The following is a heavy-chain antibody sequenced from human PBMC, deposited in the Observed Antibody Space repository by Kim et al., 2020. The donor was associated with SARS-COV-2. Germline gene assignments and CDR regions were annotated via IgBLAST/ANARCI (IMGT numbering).Heavy chain of an antibody. CDR3: ARASGYNFWEFDY. J-gene: IGHJ4*02. D-gene: IGHD5-12*01. Sequence: GGSLRLSCTASGFTFSTYSMHWVRQAPGKGLEWVALISYNGKDKYYADSVKGRFTISRDNSRNTLYLQMNSLRTEDTAMYYCARASGYNFWEFDYWGQGTLVTVSS. CDR2: ISYNGKDK. V-gene: IGHV3-30*04. CDR1: GFTFSTYS.